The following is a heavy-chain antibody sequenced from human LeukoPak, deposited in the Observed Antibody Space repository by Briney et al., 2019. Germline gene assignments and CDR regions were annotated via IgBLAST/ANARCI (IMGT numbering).Heavy chain of an antibody. CDR2: IKEDGSGK. Sequence: PGGSLRLSCAASGFSFRNYWMSWVRQAPGKGLEWVANIKEDGSGKYYVDSVKGRFTVSRDNAKNSLYLQMNSLRAEDTAVYYCAKDLAMIVPFHWFDPWGQGTLVTVSS. CDR1: GFSFRNYW. CDR3: AKDLAMIVPFHWFDP. J-gene: IGHJ5*02. D-gene: IGHD3-22*01. V-gene: IGHV3-7*01.